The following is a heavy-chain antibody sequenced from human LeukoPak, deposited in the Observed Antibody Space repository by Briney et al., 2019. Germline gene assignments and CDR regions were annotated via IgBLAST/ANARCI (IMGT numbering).Heavy chain of an antibody. CDR3: ANSRDGYNSELDY. Sequence: GASVKVSCKASGNTFTGYYIHWVRQAPGQGLEWMGWINPNSGGTNYAQKFQGRVTMTTDTSISTAYLELSRLRSDDTAVYYCANSRDGYNSELDYWGQGTLVTVSS. V-gene: IGHV1-2*02. J-gene: IGHJ4*02. CDR2: INPNSGGT. D-gene: IGHD5-24*01. CDR1: GNTFTGYY.